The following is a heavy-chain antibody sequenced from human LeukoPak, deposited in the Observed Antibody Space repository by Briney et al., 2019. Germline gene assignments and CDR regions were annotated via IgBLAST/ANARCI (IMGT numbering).Heavy chain of an antibody. Sequence: GGSLRLSCAVSGFTVSGTYMSWVRQAPGKGLEWVSVIYSGGNTYYSDSVKGRFAISRDTSKNTLYLQMNSLRAEDTAVYYCARALYSGHADLFDSWSQGTLVTVSS. D-gene: IGHD5-12*01. CDR3: ARALYSGHADLFDS. CDR2: IYSGGNT. J-gene: IGHJ4*02. CDR1: GFTVSGTY. V-gene: IGHV3-66*01.